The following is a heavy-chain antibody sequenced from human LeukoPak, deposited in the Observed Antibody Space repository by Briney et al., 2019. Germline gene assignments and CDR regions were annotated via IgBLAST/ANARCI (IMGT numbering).Heavy chain of an antibody. CDR1: GFTFSSYA. Sequence: GGSLRLSCAASGFTFSSYAMHWVRQAPGKGLEWVAVISYDGSNKYYADSVKGRFTISRDNAKNSLYLQMNSLRAEDTAVYYCAGGSARIAEDYFDYWGQGNLVTVSS. J-gene: IGHJ4*02. CDR3: AGGSARIAEDYFDY. V-gene: IGHV3-30*04. CDR2: ISYDGSNK. D-gene: IGHD6-13*01.